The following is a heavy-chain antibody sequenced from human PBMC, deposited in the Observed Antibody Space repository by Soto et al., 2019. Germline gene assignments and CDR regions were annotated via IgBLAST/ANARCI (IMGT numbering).Heavy chain of an antibody. J-gene: IGHJ4*01. CDR3: AKAARATTLDNFDF. CDR1: GFTFGNFA. V-gene: IGHV3-23*01. CDR2: HGENGNNT. Sequence: LRLSCLASGFTFGNFAMTWVRQPLGNGVNYVSVHGENGNNTYHTAPMKGQFTLHRDNPKKTVYLKMTSLKAQHTAVYYCAKAARATTLDNFDFWGQGTLVTVAS. D-gene: IGHD1-26*01.